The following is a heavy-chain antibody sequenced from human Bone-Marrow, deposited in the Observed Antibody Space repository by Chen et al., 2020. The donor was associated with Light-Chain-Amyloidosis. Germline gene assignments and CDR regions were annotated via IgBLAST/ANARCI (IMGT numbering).Heavy chain of an antibody. CDR3: AKDKGGSMGFGMDV. J-gene: IGHJ6*02. Sequence: EEHLVESGGGLVQPGRSLRLSCEASGFTFDDYPMHWVRQAPGKGLEWVSGISWNSGVKGYVDSVRGRFTISRDGVKNSLYLQMNSLRPEDTALYYCAKDKGGSMGFGMDVWGQGTTVIVSS. CDR1: GFTFDDYP. V-gene: IGHV3-9*01. D-gene: IGHD3-10*01. CDR2: ISWNSGVK.